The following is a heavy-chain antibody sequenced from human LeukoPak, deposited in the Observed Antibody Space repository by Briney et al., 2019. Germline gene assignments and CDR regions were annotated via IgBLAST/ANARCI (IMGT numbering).Heavy chain of an antibody. V-gene: IGHV3-30*02. D-gene: IGHD3-22*01. J-gene: IGHJ3*02. CDR1: GFIFSGYG. Sequence: GGSLRLSCAASGFIFSGYGMHWVRQAPGKGLEWVAFIGHDGRNKYHADSVKGRFTISRDNSKNTLNLQMNSLRLEDTAVYYCASRFYYDSSGYQDAFGIWGQGTMVTVSS. CDR2: IGHDGRNK. CDR3: ASRFYYDSSGYQDAFGI.